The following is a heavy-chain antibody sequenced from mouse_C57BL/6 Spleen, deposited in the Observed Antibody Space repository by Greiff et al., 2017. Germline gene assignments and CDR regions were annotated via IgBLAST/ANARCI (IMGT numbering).Heavy chain of an antibody. CDR2: IRNKANGYTT. CDR3: ARYSGGYPYAMDY. D-gene: IGHD2-2*01. CDR1: GFTFTAYY. V-gene: IGHV7-3*01. Sequence: EVQLVESGGGLVQPGGSLSLSCAASGFTFTAYYMSWVRQPPGKALEWLGFIRNKANGYTTEYSASVQGRFTISSDNSQSILYLQMNALRAEDSATYYCARYSGGYPYAMDYWGQGTSVTVSS. J-gene: IGHJ4*01.